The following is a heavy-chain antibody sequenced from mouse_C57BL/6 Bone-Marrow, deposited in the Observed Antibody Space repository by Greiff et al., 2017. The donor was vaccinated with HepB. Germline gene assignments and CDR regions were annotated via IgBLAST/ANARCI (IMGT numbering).Heavy chain of an antibody. D-gene: IGHD2-5*01. CDR2: ISGGGGNT. CDR3: ARPYYSNYVGYFDV. CDR1: GFTFSSYT. Sequence: EVMLVESGGGLVKPGGSLKLSCAASGFTFSSYTMSWVRQTPEKRLEWVATISGGGGNTYYPDSVEGRFTISRDNAKNTLYLQMSSLRSEDTALYYCARPYYSNYVGYFDVWGTGTTVTVSS. J-gene: IGHJ1*03. V-gene: IGHV5-9*01.